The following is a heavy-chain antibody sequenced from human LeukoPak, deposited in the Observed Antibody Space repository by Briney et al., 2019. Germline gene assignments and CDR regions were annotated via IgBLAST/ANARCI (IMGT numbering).Heavy chain of an antibody. V-gene: IGHV3-74*01. CDR2: INSDGSTT. Sequence: GGSLRLSCEASGFTLSSYWMHWVRQAPGKGLVWVSRINSDGSTTNYADSVKGRFTISRGNAKNTLYLQMNGLRAEDTAVYHCARDTAGIGVDYWGQGTLVTVSS. CDR3: ARDTAGIGVDY. CDR1: GFTLSSYW. J-gene: IGHJ4*02. D-gene: IGHD3-16*01.